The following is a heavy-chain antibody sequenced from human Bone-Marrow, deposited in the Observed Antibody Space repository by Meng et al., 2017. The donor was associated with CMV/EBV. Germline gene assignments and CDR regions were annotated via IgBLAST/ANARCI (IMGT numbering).Heavy chain of an antibody. V-gene: IGHV1-69*02. D-gene: IGHD3-10*01. J-gene: IGHJ4*02. CDR2: IIPILGIA. CDR3: ARAPGYGSGSDVFDY. Sequence: SVKVSCKASGGTFSSYTISWVRQAPGQGLEWMGRIIPILGIANYAQKFQGRVTITADKSTSTAYMELSSLRSEDTAVYYWARAPGYGSGSDVFDYWGQGKLVTVSS. CDR1: GGTFSSYT.